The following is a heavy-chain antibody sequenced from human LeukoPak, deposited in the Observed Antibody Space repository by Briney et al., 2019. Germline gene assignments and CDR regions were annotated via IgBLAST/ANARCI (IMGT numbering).Heavy chain of an antibody. CDR1: GFTFSSYG. CDR3: AKGGYSSGWYFDY. Sequence: GGSLRLSCAASGFTFSSYGVHWVRQAPGKGLEWVAVISYDGSNKYYADSVKGRFTISRDNSKNTLYLQMNSLRAEDTAVYYCAKGGYSSGWYFDYWGQGTLVTVSS. CDR2: ISYDGSNK. V-gene: IGHV3-30*18. J-gene: IGHJ4*02. D-gene: IGHD6-19*01.